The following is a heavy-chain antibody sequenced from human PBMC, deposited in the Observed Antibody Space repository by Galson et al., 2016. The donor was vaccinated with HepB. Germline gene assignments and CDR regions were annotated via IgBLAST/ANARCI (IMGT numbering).Heavy chain of an antibody. V-gene: IGHV3-33*01. D-gene: IGHD3-10*01. Sequence: SLRLSCAASGITFSRHVMHWVRQAPGKGLEWVAVIWFDGSEKYYADSVEGRFTISRDNSEKTLFLQMNSLRGDDTAVYYCARAVYSDTGGSSRYFDLWGRGPLVTVSS. CDR2: IWFDGSEK. CDR1: GITFSRHV. CDR3: ARAVYSDTGGSSRYFDL. J-gene: IGHJ2*01.